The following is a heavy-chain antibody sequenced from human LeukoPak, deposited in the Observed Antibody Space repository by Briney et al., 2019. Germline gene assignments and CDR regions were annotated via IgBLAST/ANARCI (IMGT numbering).Heavy chain of an antibody. J-gene: IGHJ1*01. CDR1: GYTFTTYS. CDR3: TTATQPRGYFLH. D-gene: IGHD2-2*01. V-gene: IGHV1-18*01. CDR2: FSVNNVGT. Sequence: ASVKLSCKASGYTFTTYSLASVRQAPRQSLKWMGWFSVNNVGTIAPQSYPARGALTTATSTNTGYLELRNLRSEDTAIIYCTTATQPRGYFLHWGQGTLVTVSS.